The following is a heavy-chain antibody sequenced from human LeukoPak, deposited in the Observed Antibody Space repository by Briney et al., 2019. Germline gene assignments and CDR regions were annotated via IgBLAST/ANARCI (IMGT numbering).Heavy chain of an antibody. J-gene: IGHJ4*02. CDR3: AKGSYYDSSGSFYFDY. V-gene: IGHV3-48*01. Sequence: GGSLRLSCAASGFTFSGCTMNWVRQAPGKGLEWVSFITASSSSIYYADSLKGRFTISRDNSKNTLYVQVNSLGTEDTAAYYCAKGSYYDSSGSFYFDYWGQGTLVTVSS. D-gene: IGHD3-22*01. CDR1: GFTFSGCT. CDR2: ITASSSSI.